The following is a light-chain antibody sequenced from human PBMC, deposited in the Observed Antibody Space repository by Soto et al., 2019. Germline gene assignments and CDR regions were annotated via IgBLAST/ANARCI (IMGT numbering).Light chain of an antibody. CDR2: GTS. V-gene: IGKV3-20*01. J-gene: IGKJ3*01. CDR3: QHYGTSPFT. Sequence: ELVLTQSPGTLSLSPGERATLSCRASQSIASSYLAWYQQRPGQAPRLLVSGTSSRATGIPDRFSGSGSGTDFTLTITRLEPDDFAVYYCQHYGTSPFTFGPGTKVHIK. CDR1: QSIASSY.